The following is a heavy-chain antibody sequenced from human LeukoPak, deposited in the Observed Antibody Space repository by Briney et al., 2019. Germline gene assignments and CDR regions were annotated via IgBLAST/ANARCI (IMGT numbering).Heavy chain of an antibody. CDR1: GYSINSGYY. Sequence: SETLSLTCTVSGYSINSGYYWGWIRQPPGKGLEWIGSIYHSGSTYYNPSLKSRVTISVDTSKNQFSLKLSSVTAADTAVYYCARDPVGIGATDYWGQGTLVTVSS. CDR3: ARDPVGIGATDY. CDR2: IYHSGST. D-gene: IGHD1-26*01. V-gene: IGHV4-38-2*02. J-gene: IGHJ4*02.